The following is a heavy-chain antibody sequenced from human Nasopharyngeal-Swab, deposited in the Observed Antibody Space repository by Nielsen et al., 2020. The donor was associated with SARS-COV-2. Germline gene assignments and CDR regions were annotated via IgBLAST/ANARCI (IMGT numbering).Heavy chain of an antibody. CDR1: GFTFNNYN. CDR3: ARDGLDYDFWSAYFMDV. D-gene: IGHD3-3*01. J-gene: IGHJ6*02. CDR2: ISSSSSSYI. V-gene: IGHV3-21*01. Sequence: GGSLRLSCAASGFTFNNYNFNWVRQAPGKGPEWVSSISSSSSSYIYYADSVKGRFTISRDNAKNSLYLQMNSLRAEDTAVYYCARDGLDYDFWSAYFMDVWGQGTTVTVSS.